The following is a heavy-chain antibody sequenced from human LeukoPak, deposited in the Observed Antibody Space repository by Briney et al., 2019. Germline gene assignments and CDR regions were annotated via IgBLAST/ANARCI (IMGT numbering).Heavy chain of an antibody. CDR1: GGTFSSYA. CDR2: IIPILGIA. Sequence: GASVKVSCKASGGTFSSYAISWVRQAPGQGLEWMGRIIPILGIANYAQKFQGRVTTTADKSTSTAYMELSSLRSEDTAVYYCARDGPYCSGGSCYSRAYNWFDPWGQGTLVTVSS. V-gene: IGHV1-69*04. J-gene: IGHJ5*02. CDR3: ARDGPYCSGGSCYSRAYNWFDP. D-gene: IGHD2-15*01.